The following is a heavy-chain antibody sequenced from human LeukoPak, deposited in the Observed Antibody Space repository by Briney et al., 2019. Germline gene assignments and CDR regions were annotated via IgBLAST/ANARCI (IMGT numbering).Heavy chain of an antibody. J-gene: IGHJ4*02. Sequence: GGSLRLSCAASGFTFSSYGMHWVRQAPGRGLEWVSAVSDSGSGTYYADSVKGRFTISRDNSKNTLYLQMTSLRAEDTAQYYCAKGKGSSGWYDWGQGTLVTVSS. CDR2: VSDSGSGT. V-gene: IGHV3-23*01. CDR1: GFTFSSYG. D-gene: IGHD6-19*01. CDR3: AKGKGSSGWYD.